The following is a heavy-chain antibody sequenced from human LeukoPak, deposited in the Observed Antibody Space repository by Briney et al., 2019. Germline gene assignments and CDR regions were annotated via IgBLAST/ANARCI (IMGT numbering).Heavy chain of an antibody. CDR3: ARALGYNNGRYYFDY. V-gene: IGHV4-59*01. CDR1: GGSISRYY. J-gene: IGHJ4*02. CDR2: IYHSGST. Sequence: SETLSLTCTVSGGSISRYYWSWLRQPPEKGLEWIGYIYHSGSTNYNPSLKSRVTISVDMSKDQFSLKLSSVTAADTAVYYCARALGYNNGRYYFDYWGQGTLVTVSS. D-gene: IGHD5-18*01.